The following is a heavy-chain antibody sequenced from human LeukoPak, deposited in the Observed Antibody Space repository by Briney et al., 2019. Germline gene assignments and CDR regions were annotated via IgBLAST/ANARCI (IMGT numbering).Heavy chain of an antibody. CDR2: ISSSSSYI. J-gene: IGHJ4*02. CDR1: GFTFSSYS. D-gene: IGHD3-10*01. CDR3: ARSDKYYYGSGSSCFDY. Sequence: GGSLTLSCAASGFTFSSYSMNWVRQAPGKGLEWVSSISSSSSYIYYADSVKGRFTISRDNAKNSLYLQMNSLRAEDTAVYYCARSDKYYYGSGSSCFDYWGQGTLVTVSS. V-gene: IGHV3-21*01.